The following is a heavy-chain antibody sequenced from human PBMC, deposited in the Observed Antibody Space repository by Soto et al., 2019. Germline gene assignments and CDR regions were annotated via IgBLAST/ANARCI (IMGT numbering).Heavy chain of an antibody. CDR1: GYTFTSYG. J-gene: IGHJ4*02. Sequence: ASVKVSCKASGYTFTSYGISWVRQAPGQGLEWMGWISAYNGNTNYAQKLQGRVTMTTDTSTSTAYMELRSLRSDDTAVYYCARDFSQTTVVTYPIDYWGQGTLVTVSS. CDR2: ISAYNGNT. D-gene: IGHD4-17*01. V-gene: IGHV1-18*01. CDR3: ARDFSQTTVVTYPIDY.